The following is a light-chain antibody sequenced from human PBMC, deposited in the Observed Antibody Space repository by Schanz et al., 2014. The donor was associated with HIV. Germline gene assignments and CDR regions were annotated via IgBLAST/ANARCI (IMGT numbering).Light chain of an antibody. CDR1: QDISGY. CDR3: QQPASYPLT. Sequence: DIQMTQSPSSVSASVGDRVTITCRASQDISGYLAWYQQKPGKAPKLLIYAVFTLQSGVPSRFIGGRSGPDFTLTISSLQPEDFATYYCQQPASYPLTFGGGTKVEIK. V-gene: IGKV1-9*01. J-gene: IGKJ4*01. CDR2: AVF.